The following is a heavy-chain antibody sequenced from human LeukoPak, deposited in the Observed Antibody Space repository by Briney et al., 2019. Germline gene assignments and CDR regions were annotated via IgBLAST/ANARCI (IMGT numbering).Heavy chain of an antibody. CDR1: GGTFSSYA. V-gene: IGHV1-69*05. Sequence: SVKVSCKASGGTFSSYAISWVRQAPGQGLEWMGGIIPIFGTANYAQKFQGRVTMTRNTSISTAYMELSSLRSEDTAVYYCAREGAPTDYWGQGTLVTVSS. J-gene: IGHJ4*02. D-gene: IGHD3-16*01. CDR3: AREGAPTDY. CDR2: IIPIFGTA.